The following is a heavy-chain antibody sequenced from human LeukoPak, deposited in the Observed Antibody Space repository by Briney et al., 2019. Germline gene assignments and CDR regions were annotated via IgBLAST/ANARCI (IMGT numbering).Heavy chain of an antibody. CDR2: IYTSGST. J-gene: IGHJ6*03. CDR1: GGSISSYY. D-gene: IGHD2-15*01. V-gene: IGHV4-4*07. Sequence: PSETLSLTCTVSGGSISSYYWSWLRQPAGKGLEWIGRIYTSGSTNYNPSLKSRVTMSVDTSKNQFSLKLSSVTAADTAVYYCARVVSPCSGGSCYPGDYYYYMDVWSKGTTVTVSS. CDR3: ARVVSPCSGGSCYPGDYYYYMDV.